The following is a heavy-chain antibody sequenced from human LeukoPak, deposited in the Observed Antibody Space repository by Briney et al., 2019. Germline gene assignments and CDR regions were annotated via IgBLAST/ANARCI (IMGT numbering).Heavy chain of an antibody. Sequence: SETLSLTCAVSGGSISSSNWWSWVRQPPGKGLEWIGEIYHSGSTNYNPSLKSRVTISVDKSKNQFSLKLSSVTAADTAVYYCARAPGYDSSGYYNFYAFDIWGQGTMVTVSS. D-gene: IGHD3-22*01. CDR1: GGSISSSNW. V-gene: IGHV4-4*02. CDR2: IYHSGST. CDR3: ARAPGYDSSGYYNFYAFDI. J-gene: IGHJ3*02.